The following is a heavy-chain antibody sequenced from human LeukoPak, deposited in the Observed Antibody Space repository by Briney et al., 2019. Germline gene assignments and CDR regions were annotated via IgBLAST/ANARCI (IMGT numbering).Heavy chain of an antibody. CDR3: ASASLSSSGYYYGNYYYGMDV. Sequence: SETLSLTCTVSGGSISSSSYYRGWIRQPPGKGLEWIGEINHSGSTNYNPSLKSRVTISVDTSKNQFSLKLSSVTAADTAVYYCASASLSSSGYYYGNYYYGMDVWGQGTTVTVSS. D-gene: IGHD3-22*01. J-gene: IGHJ6*02. V-gene: IGHV4-39*07. CDR2: INHSGST. CDR1: GGSISSSSYY.